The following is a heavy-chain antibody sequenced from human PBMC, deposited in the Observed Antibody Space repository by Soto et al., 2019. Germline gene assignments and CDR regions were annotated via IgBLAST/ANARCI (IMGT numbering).Heavy chain of an antibody. V-gene: IGHV4-59*01. CDR1: GGYIISYY. D-gene: IGHD6-19*01. Sequence: SETLSLTCTVSGGYIISYYGSWIRQPPGKGLEWIGYIYYSGSTNYNPSLKSRVTISVDTSKNQFSLKLSSVTAADTAVYYCARFSIAVAGTRYYYYYGMDVWGQGTTVTVSS. CDR3: ARFSIAVAGTRYYYYYGMDV. CDR2: IYYSGST. J-gene: IGHJ6*02.